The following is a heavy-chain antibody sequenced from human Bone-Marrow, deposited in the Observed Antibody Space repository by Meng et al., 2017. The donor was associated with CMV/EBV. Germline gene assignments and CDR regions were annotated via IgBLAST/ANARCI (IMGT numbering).Heavy chain of an antibody. D-gene: IGHD1-1*01. CDR3: ARDGLESPFDY. Sequence: GESLKISCAASGFTLSSYAMIWVRQTPGKGLEWVASIKQDGSERYCAGSLKGRCTISRDNANESLILQLNSLRAEDTAVYYCARDGLESPFDYWGQGTLVTVSS. CDR1: GFTLSSYA. CDR2: IKQDGSER. V-gene: IGHV3-7*01. J-gene: IGHJ4*02.